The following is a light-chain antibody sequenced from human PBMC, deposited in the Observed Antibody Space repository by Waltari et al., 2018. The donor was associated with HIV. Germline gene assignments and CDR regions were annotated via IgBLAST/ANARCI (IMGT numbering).Light chain of an antibody. V-gene: IGKV3-20*01. CDR2: GAS. Sequence: EIVLTQSPGTLSLSPGERATLSCRASQSVTSSYLAWFQQKPGQAPRLLIYGASSRATGIPDKFSGSGSKTDFTLTISRLEPEDSAVYFCQQYGSSPMYTFGQGTKLEIK. J-gene: IGKJ2*01. CDR1: QSVTSSY. CDR3: QQYGSSPMYT.